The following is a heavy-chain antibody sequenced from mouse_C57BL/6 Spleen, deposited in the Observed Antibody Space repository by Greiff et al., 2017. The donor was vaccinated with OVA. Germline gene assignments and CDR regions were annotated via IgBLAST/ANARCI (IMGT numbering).Heavy chain of an antibody. J-gene: IGHJ2*01. Sequence: QVQLQQPGAELVKPGASVKLSCKASGYTFTSYWMHWVKQRPGQGLEWIGMIHPNSGSTNYNEKFKSKATLTVDKSSITAYMQLSSLTSEDSAVYYCARVGFITTVVAPLDYWGQGTTLTVSS. CDR1: GYTFTSYW. D-gene: IGHD1-1*01. CDR2: IHPNSGST. CDR3: ARVGFITTVVAPLDY. V-gene: IGHV1-64*01.